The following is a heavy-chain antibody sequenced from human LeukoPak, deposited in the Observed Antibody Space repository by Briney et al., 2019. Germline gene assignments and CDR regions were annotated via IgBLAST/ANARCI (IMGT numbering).Heavy chain of an antibody. CDR1: GFTVSSNY. V-gene: IGHV3-53*04. J-gene: IGHJ4*02. CDR3: ASDSDRDGYKDY. D-gene: IGHD5-12*01. Sequence: PGGSLRLSCAASGFTVSSNYMSWVRQAPGKGLEWVSVIYSGGSTYYADAVKGRCTISRHNSKNTLDLQTNSLRAEDTAVYYCASDSDRDGYKDYWGQGTLVTVSS. CDR2: IYSGGST.